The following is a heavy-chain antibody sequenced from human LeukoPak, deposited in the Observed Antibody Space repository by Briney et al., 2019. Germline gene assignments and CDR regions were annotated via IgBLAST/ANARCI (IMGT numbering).Heavy chain of an antibody. D-gene: IGHD3-22*01. CDR2: IYSGGNT. CDR1: GFTVSSNF. Sequence: GGSLRLSCAASGFTVSSNFMNWVRQAPGKGLEWVSVIYSGGNTYYSDSVKGRFTISRDKPKNTLYLQMNSLRAEDTAVYYCVRDPTRRGYFDYWGQGTLVTVSS. J-gene: IGHJ4*02. V-gene: IGHV3-53*01. CDR3: VRDPTRRGYFDY.